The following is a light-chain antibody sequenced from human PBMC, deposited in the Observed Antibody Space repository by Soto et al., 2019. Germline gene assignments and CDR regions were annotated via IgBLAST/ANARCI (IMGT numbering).Light chain of an antibody. CDR1: QSITGS. CDR2: AAS. CDR3: QQNYSATWT. V-gene: IGKV1-39*01. J-gene: IGKJ1*01. Sequence: DIQVTQSPSSLSASVGGRVTVGCRSSQSITGSLNWYQQKPGKTPKLLIYAASTLQSGVPSRFSGSESETDFTLTISSLQPEDFATYPCQQNYSATWTFGQGTKVDIK.